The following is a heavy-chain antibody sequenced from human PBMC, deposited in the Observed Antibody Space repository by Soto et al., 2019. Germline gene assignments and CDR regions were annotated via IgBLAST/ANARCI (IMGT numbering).Heavy chain of an antibody. Sequence: QVQLVQSGAEVKKPGSSVKVSCKASGGTFSSYAISWVRQAPGQGLEWMGGIIPIFGTANYAQKFQGRVTITADGSTSTAYMGLGRLGSEDTAVYYWARGGAYCGGDCYPPPGYWGQGTLVTVSS. J-gene: IGHJ4*02. V-gene: IGHV1-69*01. CDR1: GGTFSSYA. CDR2: IIPIFGTA. D-gene: IGHD2-21*02. CDR3: ARGGAYCGGDCYPPPGY.